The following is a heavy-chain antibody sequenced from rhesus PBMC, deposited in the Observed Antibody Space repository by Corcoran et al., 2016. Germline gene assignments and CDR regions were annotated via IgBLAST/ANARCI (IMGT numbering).Heavy chain of an antibody. V-gene: IGHV5-43*01. CDR3: AKGTINGLDS. CDR1: GYSFTGSW. J-gene: IGHJ6*01. Sequence: EVQLVQSGAEVKRPGESLRISCKTYGYSFTGSWISWVRQMHGKGLAWMGSINPGCSDTRSNPSFQDHVTSSADKSISTTYLQWSSLKASDTATYYCAKGTINGLDSWGQGVVVTVSS. CDR2: INPGCSDT. D-gene: IGHD1-14*01.